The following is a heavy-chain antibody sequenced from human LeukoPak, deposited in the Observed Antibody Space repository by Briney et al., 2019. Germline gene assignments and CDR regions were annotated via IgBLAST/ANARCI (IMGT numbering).Heavy chain of an antibody. Sequence: SETLSLTCTVSGGSISSGGYYWSWIRQHAGKGLEWIGYIYYSGSTYYNPSLKSRVTISVDTSKNQFSLKLSSVTAADTAVYYCARGALLRYFDWLLGAPDYWGQGTLVTVSS. CDR1: GGSISSGGYY. D-gene: IGHD3-9*01. J-gene: IGHJ4*02. V-gene: IGHV4-31*03. CDR3: ARGALLRYFDWLLGAPDY. CDR2: IYYSGST.